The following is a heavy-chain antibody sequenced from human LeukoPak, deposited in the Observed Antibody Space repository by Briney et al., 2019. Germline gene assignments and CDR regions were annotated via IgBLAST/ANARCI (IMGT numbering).Heavy chain of an antibody. CDR3: ARDLTARGSFDY. V-gene: IGHV4-4*07. CDR1: GVSVTNYY. Sequence: PSETLSLTCSVSGVSVTNYYWSWVRQPAGKRLEWIGRNYPTGDTIYNPSLNSRVTMSVDMSKNHLSLKLTSVTAADAAVYYCARDLTARGSFDYWGQGILVSVSS. CDR2: NYPTGDT. J-gene: IGHJ4*02. D-gene: IGHD3-16*01.